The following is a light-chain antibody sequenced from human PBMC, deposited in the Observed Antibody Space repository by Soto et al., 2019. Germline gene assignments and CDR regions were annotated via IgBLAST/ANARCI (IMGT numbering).Light chain of an antibody. V-gene: IGLV2-14*01. CDR2: EVN. CDR1: SSDVGAYNY. J-gene: IGLJ1*01. Sequence: QSALTQPASVSGSPGQSITISCTGTSSDVGAYNYVSWYQQHPVKAPKLSIYEVNNRPSGVSNRFSGSKSGNTASLTISGLQAEDEADYYCSSHTRSSTYVFGTGTQLTVL. CDR3: SSHTRSSTYV.